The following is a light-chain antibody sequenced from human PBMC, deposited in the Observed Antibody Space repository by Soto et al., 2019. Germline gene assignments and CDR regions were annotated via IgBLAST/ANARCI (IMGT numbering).Light chain of an antibody. V-gene: IGKV3D-15*01. CDR3: QQYHNWPPWT. J-gene: IGKJ1*01. CDR2: GAS. Sequence: EIVLTQSPATLSVSPRERATLSCRASQSISSSLAWFQQKPGQAPRLLISGASTRAAGIPARFSGSGSGTEFTLTITSLQPEDFAIYFCQQYHNWPPWTFGQGTKVQVK. CDR1: QSISSS.